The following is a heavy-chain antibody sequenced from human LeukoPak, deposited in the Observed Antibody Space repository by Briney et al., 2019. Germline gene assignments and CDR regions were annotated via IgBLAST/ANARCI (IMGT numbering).Heavy chain of an antibody. CDR3: ARHWAGSPSENDGFDI. D-gene: IGHD3/OR15-3a*01. CDR2: IYTSGST. J-gene: IGHJ3*02. V-gene: IGHV4-61*02. CDR1: GGSISSGSYY. Sequence: SETLSLTCTVSGGSISSGSYYWSWIRQPAGKGLEWIGRIYTSGSTNYNPSLKSRVTISVDTSKNQFSLKLSSVTAADTAVYYCARHWAGSPSENDGFDIWGQGTMVTVSS.